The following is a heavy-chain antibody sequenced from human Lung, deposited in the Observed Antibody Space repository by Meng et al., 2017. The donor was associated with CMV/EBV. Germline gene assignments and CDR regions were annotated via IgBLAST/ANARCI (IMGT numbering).Heavy chain of an antibody. CDR1: GFTFSNYW. Sequence: ELHLVESGGRVVQPGGSLRLSCAASGFTFSNYWMHWVRQVPGKGLMWVSRIDTYGSITDYADSVKGRFTISRDNTRNILYLQMNSLRVEDTAIYYCARDLSGERDYWSQGTLVTVSS. CDR2: IDTYGSIT. J-gene: IGHJ4*02. V-gene: IGHV3-74*01. D-gene: IGHD1-26*01. CDR3: ARDLSGERDY.